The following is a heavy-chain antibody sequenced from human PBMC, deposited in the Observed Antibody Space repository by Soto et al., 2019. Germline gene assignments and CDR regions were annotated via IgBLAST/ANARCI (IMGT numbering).Heavy chain of an antibody. D-gene: IGHD2-2*01. CDR2: INPNSGGT. CDR1: GYTFTGYY. CDR3: ARAPHRSDIVVVPATNWFDP. V-gene: IGHV1-2*02. J-gene: IGHJ5*02. Sequence: DSVKVSCKASGYTFTGYYMHWVRQAPGQGLEWMGWINPNSGGTNYAQKFQGRVTMTRDTSISTAYMELSRLRSDDTAVYYCARAPHRSDIVVVPATNWFDPWGQGTLVTVSS.